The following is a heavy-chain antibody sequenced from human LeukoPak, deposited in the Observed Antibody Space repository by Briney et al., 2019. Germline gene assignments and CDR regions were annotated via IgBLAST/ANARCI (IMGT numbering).Heavy chain of an antibody. CDR2: IIPIFGTA. Sequence: SVKVSCKASGGTFSSYAISWVRQAPGQGLEWMGGIIPIFGTANYAQKFQGRVAITADESTSTAYMELSRLRSDDTAVYYCARTLYIAAAPGGFDYWGQGTLVTVSS. V-gene: IGHV1-69*01. CDR1: GGTFSSYA. D-gene: IGHD6-13*01. CDR3: ARTLYIAAAPGGFDY. J-gene: IGHJ4*02.